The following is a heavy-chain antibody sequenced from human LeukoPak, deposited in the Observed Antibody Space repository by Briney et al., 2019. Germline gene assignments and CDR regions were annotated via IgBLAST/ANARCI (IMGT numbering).Heavy chain of an antibody. CDR1: GGSISSGDYY. J-gene: IGHJ5*02. V-gene: IGHV4-30-4*08. CDR2: IYYSGST. CDR3: ARGIHQLLEVEYNWFDP. D-gene: IGHD2-2*01. Sequence: SETLSLTCTVSGGSISSGDYYWSWIRQPPGKGLEWIGYIYYSGSTYYNPSLKSRVTISVDTSKNQFSLKLSSVTAADTAVYYCARGIHQLLEVEYNWFDPWGQGTLVTVSS.